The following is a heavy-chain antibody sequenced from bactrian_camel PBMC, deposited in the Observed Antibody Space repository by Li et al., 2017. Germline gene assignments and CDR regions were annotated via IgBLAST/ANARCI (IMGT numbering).Heavy chain of an antibody. V-gene: IGHV3S40*01. CDR1: EFSLY. J-gene: IGHJ4*01. CDR2: INYAGDSK. D-gene: IGHD1*01. Sequence: VQLVESGGGLVQPGTSARLSCVASEFSLYMVWVRQAPGKGLEWLATINYAGDSKYYADSVKGRFIISRDDATATLILQLNSLKTEDTAMYYCTDDFLVVSGQGTQVTVS.